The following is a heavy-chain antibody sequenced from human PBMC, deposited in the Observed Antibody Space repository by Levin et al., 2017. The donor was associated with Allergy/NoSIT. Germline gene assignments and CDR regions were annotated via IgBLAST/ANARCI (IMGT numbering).Heavy chain of an antibody. V-gene: IGHV3-23*01. CDR3: AKVLYRLLWFRELEPDDAFDI. Sequence: GGSLRLSCAASGFTFSTYAMSWVRQAPGKGLEWVSGISGSGSSTYYADSVKGRFTISRDNSKNTLFLQMNSLGAEDTAVYYCAKVLYRLLWFRELEPDDAFDIWGQGTMVTVSS. CDR1: GFTFSTYA. CDR2: ISGSGSST. D-gene: IGHD3-10*01. J-gene: IGHJ3*02.